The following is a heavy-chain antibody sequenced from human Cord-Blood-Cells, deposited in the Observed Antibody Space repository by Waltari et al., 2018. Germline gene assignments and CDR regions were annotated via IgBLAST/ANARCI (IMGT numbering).Heavy chain of an antibody. CDR1: GGSISSGGYY. J-gene: IGHJ3*02. V-gene: IGHV4-31*03. CDR2: IYYSGST. Sequence: QVQLQESGPGLVKPSQTLSLTCTVSGGSISSGGYYWSWIRQHPGKGLEWIGYIYYSGSTYYTPSLKGRVTISVDTSKNRFSLKLSSVTAADTAVYYWARFLSSSSAFDIWGQGTMVTVSS. D-gene: IGHD6-6*01. CDR3: ARFLSSSSAFDI.